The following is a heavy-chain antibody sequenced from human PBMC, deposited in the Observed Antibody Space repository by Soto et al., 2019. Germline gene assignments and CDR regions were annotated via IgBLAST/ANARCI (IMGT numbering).Heavy chain of an antibody. V-gene: IGHV3-30*18. Sequence: QVQLVESGGGVVQPETSLRLSCEASGFSFNTYGMHWVRQAPGKGLEWVGVISYDGSNEYYGDSVKGRFTISRDNSKNTLYLHMNSLRAEDTAVYYCAKXXVXXXXXQFDXWGQGTLVTVSS. CDR1: GFSFNTYG. CDR2: ISYDGSNE. J-gene: IGHJ4*02. CDR3: AKXXVXXXXXQFDX.